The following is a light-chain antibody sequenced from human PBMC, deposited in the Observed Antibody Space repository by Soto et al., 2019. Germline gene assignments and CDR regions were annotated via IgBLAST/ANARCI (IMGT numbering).Light chain of an antibody. J-gene: IGLJ1*01. CDR1: RTDVGGYDF. Sequence: QSALTQPASVSGSPGQSITISCTGTRTDVGGYDFVSWYQQHPGKVPKLIIYEVSNRPSGVSNRFSGSKSGNTASLTISGLQAEDEADYYCSSYLSSSTYVFGSGTKLTVL. CDR2: EVS. V-gene: IGLV2-14*01. CDR3: SSYLSSSTYV.